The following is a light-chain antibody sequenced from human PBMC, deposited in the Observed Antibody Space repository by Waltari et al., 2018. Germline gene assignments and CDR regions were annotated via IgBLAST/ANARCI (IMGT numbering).Light chain of an antibody. CDR3: QQRSSWPRT. Sequence: SCQARQSISTSLGRYQQKPGQAPRLLIYSAYNGATGIPARFSGSGSGTDFTLTHRSLEPEDFAVYYCQQRSSWPRTFGQGTKVEIK. CDR2: SAY. V-gene: IGKV3-11*01. J-gene: IGKJ1*01. CDR1: QSISTS.